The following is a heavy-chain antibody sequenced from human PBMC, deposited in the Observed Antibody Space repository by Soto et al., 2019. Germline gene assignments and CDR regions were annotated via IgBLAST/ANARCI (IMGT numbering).Heavy chain of an antibody. D-gene: IGHD2-8*02. Sequence: GGSLRLSCTASGFIFSSHWMSWVRQVPGKGLEWVANINQDGSEKYYVDSVKGRFTVSRDNAKNSLYLQMNSLRAEDTAIYYSARDPPTPGLYFNSWGQGALSTVSS. CDR1: GFIFSSHW. CDR2: INQDGSEK. V-gene: IGHV3-7*04. J-gene: IGHJ4*02. CDR3: ARDPPTPGLYFNS.